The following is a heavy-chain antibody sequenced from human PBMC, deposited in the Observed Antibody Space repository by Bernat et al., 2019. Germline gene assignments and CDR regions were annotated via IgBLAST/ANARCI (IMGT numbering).Heavy chain of an antibody. D-gene: IGHD3-10*01. J-gene: IGHJ4*02. CDR2: IIPILGIA. V-gene: IGHV1-69*04. Sequence: GSSVKVSCKASGGTFSSYAISWVRQAPGQGLEWMGRIIPILGIANYAQKFQGRVTITADKSTSTAYMELSSLRSEDTAVYYCARETYSPMVRGVIISPFDYWGQGTLVTVSS. CDR3: ARETYSPMVRGVIISPFDY. CDR1: GGTFSSYA.